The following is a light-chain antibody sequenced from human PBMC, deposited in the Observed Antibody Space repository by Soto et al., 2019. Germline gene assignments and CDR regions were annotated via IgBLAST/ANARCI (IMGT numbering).Light chain of an antibody. Sequence: QSVLTQPPSASGTPGQRVTISCSGSSSNIGRNTVNWYQQFPGTAPKLLIYGNNQRPSGVPDRFYGSKSGTSASLAISGLQSEDEADYYCVAWDDSLSGPVFGGGTKLTVL. CDR2: GNN. V-gene: IGLV1-44*01. J-gene: IGLJ3*02. CDR3: VAWDDSLSGPV. CDR1: SSNIGRNT.